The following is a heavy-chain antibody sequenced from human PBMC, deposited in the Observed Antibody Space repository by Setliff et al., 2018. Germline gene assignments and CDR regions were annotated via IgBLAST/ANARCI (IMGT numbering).Heavy chain of an antibody. J-gene: IGHJ4*02. CDR2: IIHSGST. V-gene: IGHV4-34*12. CDR3: ARSFSRSGKFLLDY. D-gene: IGHD1-26*01. CDR1: GGSFSGYY. Sequence: SETLSLTCAVYGGSFSGYYWSWIRQPPGKRLEWIGEIIHSGSTNYNPSLKSRVTISMDTSKNQFSLKVPSVTAADTAVYYCARSFSRSGKFLLDYWGQGALVTISS.